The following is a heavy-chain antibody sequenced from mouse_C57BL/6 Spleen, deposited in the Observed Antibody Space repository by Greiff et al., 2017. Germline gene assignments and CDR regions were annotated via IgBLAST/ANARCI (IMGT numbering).Heavy chain of an antibody. CDR1: GFTFSSYA. Sequence: DVHLVESGEGLVKPGGSLKLSCAASGFTFSSYAMSWVRQTPEKRLEWVAYISSGGDYIYYADTVKGRFTISRDNARNTLYLQMSSLKSEDTAMYYCTRDLTTVVVPYWYFDVWGTGTTVTVSS. CDR2: ISSGGDYI. V-gene: IGHV5-9-1*02. D-gene: IGHD1-1*01. CDR3: TRDLTTVVVPYWYFDV. J-gene: IGHJ1*03.